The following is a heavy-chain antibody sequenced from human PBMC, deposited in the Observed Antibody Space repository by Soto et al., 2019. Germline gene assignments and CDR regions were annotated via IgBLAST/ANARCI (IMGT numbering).Heavy chain of an antibody. CDR3: ARGWAGYSSGWYSDY. D-gene: IGHD6-19*01. Sequence: PGGSLRLSCAASGFTFSDHYMDWVRQAPGKGLEWVGRSRNKVYSYTTEYAASVKGRFTISRDDSENSLYLQMNSLKTEDTAVYYCARGWAGYSSGWYSDYWGQGTLVTVSS. CDR1: GFTFSDHY. CDR2: SRNKVYSYTT. J-gene: IGHJ4*02. V-gene: IGHV3-72*01.